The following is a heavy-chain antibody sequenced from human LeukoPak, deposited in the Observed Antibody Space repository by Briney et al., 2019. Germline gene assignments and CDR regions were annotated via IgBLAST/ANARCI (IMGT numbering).Heavy chain of an antibody. CDR3: ARGPYSSNWYVDY. V-gene: IGHV3-48*03. J-gene: IGHJ4*02. D-gene: IGHD6-13*01. CDR2: ISRTGNSI. CDR1: GFMFSTYA. Sequence: GGSLRLSCAASGFMFSTYAMHWVRLAPGKGLEWISYISRTGNSIYYADSVKGRFTISRDSAKNSLYLQMNSLRAEDTAVYYCARGPYSSNWYVDYWGQGTLVTVAS.